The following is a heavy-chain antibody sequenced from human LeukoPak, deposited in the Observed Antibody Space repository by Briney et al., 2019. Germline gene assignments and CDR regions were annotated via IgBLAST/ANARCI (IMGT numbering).Heavy chain of an antibody. CDR2: ISGSGGDT. J-gene: IGHJ6*02. V-gene: IGHV3-23*01. CDR1: GFPFSTYA. Sequence: PGGSLRLSCAASGFPFSTYAMSWVRQAPGKGLEWVSVISGSGGDTYYADSVKGRFTISGDNSKNTVYLQMNSLRAEDTAVYYCARGLYCSGGSCYFGYYYYYGMDVWGQGTTVTVSS. CDR3: ARGLYCSGGSCYFGYYYYYGMDV. D-gene: IGHD2-15*01.